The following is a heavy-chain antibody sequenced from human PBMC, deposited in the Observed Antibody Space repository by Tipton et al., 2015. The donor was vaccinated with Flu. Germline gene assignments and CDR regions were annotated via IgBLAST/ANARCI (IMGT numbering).Heavy chain of an antibody. CDR2: IHYGRGT. D-gene: IGHD2-2*01. Sequence: TLSLTCTVSETSVSSFYWSWIRQAPGKGLEWIANIHYGRGTNYNPSLKSRVTISVDRSKNHFSLKLNSVTAAGTAIYYCARGRYCSSGTCDAFDIWGQGTMVTVSS. J-gene: IGHJ3*02. V-gene: IGHV4-59*02. CDR3: ARGRYCSSGTCDAFDI. CDR1: ETSVSSFY.